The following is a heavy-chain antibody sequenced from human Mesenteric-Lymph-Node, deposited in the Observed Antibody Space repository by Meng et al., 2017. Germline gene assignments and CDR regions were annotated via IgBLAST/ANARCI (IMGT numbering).Heavy chain of an antibody. CDR2: VYHNGVT. Sequence: QVQLKQWGAEGLKPSETRSLTGAVYGGSLSGYYWSWIRQPPGKGLEWMGEVYHNGVTKYSPSLRSRVVISIDTSKNQFSLNLRSVSAADTAMYYCARGGATPMIIKYWGPGTLVTVSS. J-gene: IGHJ4*02. D-gene: IGHD3-10*01. V-gene: IGHV4-34*02. CDR1: GGSLSGYY. CDR3: ARGGATPMIIKY.